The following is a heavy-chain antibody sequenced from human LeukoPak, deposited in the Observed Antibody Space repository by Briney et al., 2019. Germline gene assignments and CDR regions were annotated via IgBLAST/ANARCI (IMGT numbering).Heavy chain of an antibody. V-gene: IGHV3-9*01. CDR2: IGWNSGSI. Sequence: PGGSLRLSCAASGFTFNDYAMHWVRQAPGKGLEWVSGIGWNSGSIGYADSVKGRFTISRDNAKNSLYLQMNSLRAEDTAVYYCAELGITMIGGVWGKGTTVTISS. CDR3: AELGITMIGGV. CDR1: GFTFNDYA. D-gene: IGHD3-10*02. J-gene: IGHJ6*04.